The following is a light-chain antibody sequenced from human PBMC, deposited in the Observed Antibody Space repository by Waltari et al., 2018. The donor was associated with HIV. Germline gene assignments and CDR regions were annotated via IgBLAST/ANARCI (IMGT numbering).Light chain of an antibody. CDR2: KAS. V-gene: IGKV1-5*03. CDR3: QQYNSYPWA. Sequence: DIQMTQSPSTLSASVGDKVTIACRASQSINTWLAWYQQKPGKAPKLLIYKASSLESGLPSRFSGSGSGTEFTLTISSLQPDDFATYYCQQYNSYPWAFGQGTRVEIK. CDR1: QSINTW. J-gene: IGKJ1*01.